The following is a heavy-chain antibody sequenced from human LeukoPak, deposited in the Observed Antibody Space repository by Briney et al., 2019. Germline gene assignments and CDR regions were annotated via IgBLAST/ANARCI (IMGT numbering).Heavy chain of an antibody. D-gene: IGHD3-10*01. CDR2: INPNNGKT. V-gene: IGHV1-18*01. J-gene: IGHJ6*03. CDR1: GYTFSSYG. CDR3: AREGTPIWYYYMDV. Sequence: ASVTVSCKASGYTFSSYGISWVRQAPGQGLQWMGWINPNNGKTNYEQKVQARVTMTTDTSTSTAYMELRSLRSDDTAVYYCAREGTPIWYYYMDVWGKGTTVTVSS.